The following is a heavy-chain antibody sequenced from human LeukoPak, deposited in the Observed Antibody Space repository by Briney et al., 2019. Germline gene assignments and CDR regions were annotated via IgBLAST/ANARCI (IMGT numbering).Heavy chain of an antibody. CDR1: GGSISTYY. CDR3: ARGAYGSGGTALFDY. Sequence: SETLSLTCTVSGGSISTYYWSWIRQPAGKGLEWIGRIYTSGSTNYNPSLKSRVTMSVDTSKNQFSLKLSSVTAADTAVYYCARGAYGSGGTALFDYWGQGTLVTVSS. D-gene: IGHD3-10*01. J-gene: IGHJ4*02. CDR2: IYTSGST. V-gene: IGHV4-4*07.